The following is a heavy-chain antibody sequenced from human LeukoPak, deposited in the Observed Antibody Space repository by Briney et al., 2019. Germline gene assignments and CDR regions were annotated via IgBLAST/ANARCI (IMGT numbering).Heavy chain of an antibody. V-gene: IGHV3-53*01. CDR1: GFTVSSNS. CDR2: IYGGTT. CDR3: ARDRGTVTFYYYYYMDV. Sequence: GGSLRLSGTVSGFTVSSNSMSWVRQAPGKGLEWVSFIYGGTTHYSDSVKGRFTISRDNSKNTLYLQMNSLRAEDTAVYYCARDRGTVTFYYYYYMDVWGKGTTVTVSS. J-gene: IGHJ6*03. D-gene: IGHD4-17*01.